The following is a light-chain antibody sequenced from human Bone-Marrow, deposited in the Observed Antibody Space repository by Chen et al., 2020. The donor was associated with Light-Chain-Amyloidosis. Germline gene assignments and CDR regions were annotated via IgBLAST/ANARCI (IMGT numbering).Light chain of an antibody. CDR3: QSADSSGTYEVI. J-gene: IGLJ2*01. V-gene: IGLV3-25*03. CDR1: DLPTKY. Sequence: SYELTQPPSVSVSPGPTARLTCSGDDLPTKYAYWYQQKPGQAPVLVIHRDTERPSGISERFSGSSSGTTATLTISGVQAEHEADYHCQSADSSGTYEVIFGGGTKLTVL. CDR2: RDT.